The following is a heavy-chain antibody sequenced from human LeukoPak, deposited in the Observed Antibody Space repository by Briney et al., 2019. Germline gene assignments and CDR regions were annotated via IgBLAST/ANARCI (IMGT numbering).Heavy chain of an antibody. CDR3: ARQRSGWSFDY. Sequence: SEALSLTCAVSGYSISSGYYWGWVRQPPGKGLEWTGSIYHSGSTYYNPSLKSRVTISVDTSKNRFSLKLSSVTAADTAVYYCARQRSGWSFDYWGQGTLVTVPS. V-gene: IGHV4-38-2*01. CDR1: GYSISSGYY. D-gene: IGHD6-19*01. J-gene: IGHJ4*02. CDR2: IYHSGST.